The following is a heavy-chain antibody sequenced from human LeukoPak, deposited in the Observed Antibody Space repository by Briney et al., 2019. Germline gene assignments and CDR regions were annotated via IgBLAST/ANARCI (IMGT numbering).Heavy chain of an antibody. J-gene: IGHJ3*01. CDR3: AGFFYYSGDAAFDL. D-gene: IGHD2-15*01. CDR2: FIPIFGSP. CDR1: VPTFTSYA. V-gene: IGHV1-69*05. Sequence: GASVKVSCKASVPTFTSYAINWVRQVPGQGLEWRGGFIPIFGSPTYAQKFQGRVTFTTDESTDTAYMELSTLRSDDTAVFYCAGFFYYSGDAAFDLWGQGTMVTVSA.